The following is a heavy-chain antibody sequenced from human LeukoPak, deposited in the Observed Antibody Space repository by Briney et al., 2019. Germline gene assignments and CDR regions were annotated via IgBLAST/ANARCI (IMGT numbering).Heavy chain of an antibody. CDR1: GYTLTELS. CDR2: INPSGGTT. D-gene: IGHD2-21*01. J-gene: IGHJ3*02. CDR3: ARIIVGSGAFDI. V-gene: IGHV1-46*01. Sequence: ASVKVSCKVSGYTLTELSMHWVRQAPGQGLECIGIINPSGGTTTYAQKFQGRVTITRDTSASTAYMELSSLRSEDTAVYYCARIIVGSGAFDIWGQGTMVTVSS.